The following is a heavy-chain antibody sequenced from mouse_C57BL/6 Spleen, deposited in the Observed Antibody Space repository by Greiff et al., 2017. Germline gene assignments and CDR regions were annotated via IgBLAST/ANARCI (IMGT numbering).Heavy chain of an antibody. CDR3: ARSANGSPFDY. Sequence: EVKLVESGGGLVKPGGSLKLSCAASGFTFSSYAMSWVRQTPEQRLEWVATISDGGSYTYYPDNVKGRFTISRDNAKNNLYLQMSHLKSEDTAMYYCARSANGSPFDYWGQGTTLTVSS. V-gene: IGHV5-4*03. CDR1: GFTFSSYA. CDR2: ISDGGSYT. J-gene: IGHJ2*01.